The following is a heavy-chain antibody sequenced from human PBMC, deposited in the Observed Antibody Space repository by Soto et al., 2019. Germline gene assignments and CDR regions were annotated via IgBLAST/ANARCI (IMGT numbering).Heavy chain of an antibody. CDR3: AISISTMYCTNGVCYDYFDI. D-gene: IGHD2-8*01. J-gene: IGHJ3*02. CDR2: MNPNSGNT. Sequence: ASVKVSCKASGYTFTSYDINWVRQATGQGLEWMGLMNPNSGNTGYAQKFQGRVTMTRNTFISTDYMERNSLRSEDTAVYYCAISISTMYCTNGVCYDYFDIWGQGTMVTVSS. CDR1: GYTFTSYD. V-gene: IGHV1-8*01.